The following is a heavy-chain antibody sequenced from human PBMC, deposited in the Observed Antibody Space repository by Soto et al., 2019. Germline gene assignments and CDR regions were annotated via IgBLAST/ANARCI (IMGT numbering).Heavy chain of an antibody. Sequence: ASVKVSCKASGYTFTCYYMHWVRQAPGQGLEWLGWINPNSGGTNYAQKFQGWVTMTRDTSISTAYMELSRLRSDDTAVYYCARSRLVINRPYYYYYGMDVWGQGTTVTVSS. CDR1: GYTFTCYY. J-gene: IGHJ6*02. CDR3: ARSRLVINRPYYYYYGMDV. D-gene: IGHD3-9*01. V-gene: IGHV1-2*04. CDR2: INPNSGGT.